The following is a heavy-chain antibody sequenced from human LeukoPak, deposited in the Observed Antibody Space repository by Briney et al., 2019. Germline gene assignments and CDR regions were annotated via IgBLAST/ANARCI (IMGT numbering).Heavy chain of an antibody. J-gene: IGHJ3*02. CDR1: GDSISSTTYY. V-gene: IGHV4-39*01. D-gene: IGHD6-19*01. CDR3: ARHYAYNSGWYFPPGFDI. CDR2: IYYSGST. Sequence: SETLSLTCTVSGDSISSTTYYWGWIRQPPGKGLEWIGTIYYSGSTYYNPSLKSRVTISVDASKIQFSLKLSSVTAADTALYYCARHYAYNSGWYFPPGFDIWGQGTMVTVSS.